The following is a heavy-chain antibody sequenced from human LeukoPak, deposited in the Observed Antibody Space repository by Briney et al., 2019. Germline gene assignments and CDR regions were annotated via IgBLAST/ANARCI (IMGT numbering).Heavy chain of an antibody. CDR2: IYYSGST. D-gene: IGHD2-2*02. Sequence: SETLSLTCTVSGGSISSYYWSWIRQPPGKGLEWIGYIYYSGSTNYNPSLKSRVTISVDTSKNQFSLELSSVTAADTAVYYCARHCSSTSCYRSGNWFDPWGQGTLVTVSS. CDR1: GGSISSYY. J-gene: IGHJ5*02. CDR3: ARHCSSTSCYRSGNWFDP. V-gene: IGHV4-59*01.